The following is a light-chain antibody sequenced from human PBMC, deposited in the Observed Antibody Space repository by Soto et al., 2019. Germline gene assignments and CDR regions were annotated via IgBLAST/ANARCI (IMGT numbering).Light chain of an antibody. CDR1: QSVSSN. V-gene: IGKV3-15*01. J-gene: IGKJ1*01. CDR2: GAS. Sequence: EIVITQSRATLSVSPGERASLSCRASQSVSSNLAWYQQTHGQAPRLLIYGASTRDTGIPARFSGSRSGTEFTLTFSRLQSEDFEVYYCQQYNNWPRTFGQGTKVDI. CDR3: QQYNNWPRT.